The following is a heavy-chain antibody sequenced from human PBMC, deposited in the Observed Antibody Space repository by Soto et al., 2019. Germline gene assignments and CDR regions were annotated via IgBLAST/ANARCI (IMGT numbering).Heavy chain of an antibody. Sequence: SETLSLTCAVSGGSISSSNWWSWVRQPPGKGLEWIGEIYHSGSTNYNPSLKSRVTISVDKSKNQFSLKLSSVTAADTAVYYCARDLSSYGSGWYYDYYYYGMDVWGQGTTVTVSS. CDR3: ARDLSSYGSGWYYDYYYYGMDV. D-gene: IGHD6-19*01. J-gene: IGHJ6*02. V-gene: IGHV4-4*02. CDR1: GGSISSSNW. CDR2: IYHSGST.